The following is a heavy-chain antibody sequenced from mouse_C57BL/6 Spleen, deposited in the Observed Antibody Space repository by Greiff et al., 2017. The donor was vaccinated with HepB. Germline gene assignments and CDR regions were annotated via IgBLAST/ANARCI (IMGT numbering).Heavy chain of an antibody. CDR2: IYPGDGDT. V-gene: IGHV1-80*01. Sequence: QVQLQQSGAELVKPGASVKISCKASGYAFSSYWMNWVKQRPGKGLEWIGQIYPGDGDTNYNGKFKGKATLTADKSSSTAYMQLSSLTSEDSAVYFCARWGTTVVERGNYWGQGTTLTGSS. CDR1: GYAFSSYW. D-gene: IGHD1-1*01. CDR3: ARWGTTVVERGNY. J-gene: IGHJ2*01.